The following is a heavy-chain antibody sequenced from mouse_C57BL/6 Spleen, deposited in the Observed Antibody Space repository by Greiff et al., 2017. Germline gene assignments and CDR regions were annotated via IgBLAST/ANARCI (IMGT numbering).Heavy chain of an antibody. D-gene: IGHD1-1*01. J-gene: IGHJ4*01. V-gene: IGHV14-1*01. CDR3: TRTGTFIGYAMDY. CDR1: GFNIKDYY. Sequence: VQLQQSGAELVRPGASVKLSCTASGFNIKDYYMHWVKQRPEQGLEWIGRIDPEDGDTEYAPKFQGKATMTADTSSNTASLQLSSLTSEYTAVYYGTRTGTFIGYAMDYWGQGTSVTVAS. CDR2: IDPEDGDT.